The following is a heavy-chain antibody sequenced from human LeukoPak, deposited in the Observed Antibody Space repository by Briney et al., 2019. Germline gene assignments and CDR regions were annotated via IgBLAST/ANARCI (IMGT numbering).Heavy chain of an antibody. CDR1: GYRFAGYW. V-gene: IGHV5-51*01. Sequence: HGESLKISCKGSGYRFAGYWIGWVRQMPGKGLEWMGIIYPGDSDTRYSPSFQGQVTISVDKSISTAYVQWSSLKASDTAMYFWARHSPAVGYYDSSGYYSWLDPWGQGTLVTVSS. CDR3: ARHSPAVGYYDSSGYYSWLDP. J-gene: IGHJ5*02. D-gene: IGHD3-22*01. CDR2: IYPGDSDT.